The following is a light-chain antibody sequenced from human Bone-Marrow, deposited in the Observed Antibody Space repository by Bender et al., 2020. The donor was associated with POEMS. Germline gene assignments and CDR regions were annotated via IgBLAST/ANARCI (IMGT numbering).Light chain of an antibody. CDR1: SGINVGTYR. CDR3: MIWPSNASPWV. V-gene: IGLV5-45*03. Sequence: QAVLTQPSSLSASPGASASLTCTLRSGINVGTYRIYCYQQKPGSPPQYLLRYKSDSDKQQGSGVPSRFSGSKDASANAGILLISGLQSEDEADYYCMIWPSNASPWVFGGGTKLTVL. J-gene: IGLJ3*02. CDR2: YKSDSDK.